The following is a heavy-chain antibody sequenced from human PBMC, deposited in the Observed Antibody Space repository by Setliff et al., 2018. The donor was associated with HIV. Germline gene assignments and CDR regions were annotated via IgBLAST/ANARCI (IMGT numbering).Heavy chain of an antibody. J-gene: IGHJ4*02. CDR2: IYYAGNT. CDR1: GASVSTIDYY. Sequence: KPSETLSLTCTVSGASVSTIDYYWGWVRQSPRAGLEWIADIYYAGNTYYNPSLKSRATISIDTSRNQFSLKVTSLTAADTAVYYCARHSRTAVPTIDYWGQGTLVTVSS. CDR3: ARHSRTAVPTIDY. V-gene: IGHV4-39*01. D-gene: IGHD4-17*01.